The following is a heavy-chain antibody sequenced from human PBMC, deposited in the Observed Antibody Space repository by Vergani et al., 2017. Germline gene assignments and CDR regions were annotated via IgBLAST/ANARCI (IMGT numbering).Heavy chain of an antibody. Sequence: EVQLLESGGGLVQPGGSLRLSCAASGFTFSSYAMHWVRQAPGKGLEWVSLISGDGGSTYYADSVKGRFTISRDNSKNSLYLQMNSLRTEDTALYYCAKSDSGYDYTYGMDVWGQGTTVTVSS. D-gene: IGHD5-12*01. V-gene: IGHV3-43*02. CDR1: GFTFSSYA. CDR2: ISGDGGST. CDR3: AKSDSGYDYTYGMDV. J-gene: IGHJ6*02.